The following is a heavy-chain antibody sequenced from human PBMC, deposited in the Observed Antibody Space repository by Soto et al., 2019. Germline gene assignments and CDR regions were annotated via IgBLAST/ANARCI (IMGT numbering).Heavy chain of an antibody. Sequence: QLQLQESGPGLVKPSETLSLTCTVSGGSISSSSYYWGWIRQPPGKGLEWIGSIYYSGSTYYNPSLKSRVTISVDTSKNQFSLKLSSVTAADTAVYYCARRVSPAAAGMWEDYWGQGTLVTVSS. V-gene: IGHV4-39*01. CDR2: IYYSGST. CDR3: ARRVSPAAAGMWEDY. CDR1: GGSISSSSYY. D-gene: IGHD6-13*01. J-gene: IGHJ4*02.